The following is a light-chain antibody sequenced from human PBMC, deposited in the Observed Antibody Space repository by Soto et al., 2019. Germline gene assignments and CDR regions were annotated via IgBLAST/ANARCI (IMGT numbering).Light chain of an antibody. CDR1: SSDVGGYNY. V-gene: IGLV2-8*01. CDR3: SSYAGSGNLGV. CDR2: EVS. J-gene: IGLJ2*01. Sequence: QSALTQPPSASGSPGQSVTISCTGTSSDVGGYNYVSWYQQHPGRAPKLMIYEVSKRPSGVPDRFSGSKSGNTASLTVSWLQPEDEADYYCSSYAGSGNLGVFGGGTKVTVL.